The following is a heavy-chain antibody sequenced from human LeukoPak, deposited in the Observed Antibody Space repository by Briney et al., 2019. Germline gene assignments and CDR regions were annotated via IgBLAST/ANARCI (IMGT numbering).Heavy chain of an antibody. D-gene: IGHD2-2*01. CDR2: ISVHNGKT. J-gene: IGHJ4*02. V-gene: IGHV1-18*04. CDR3: ARELTSSSD. CDR1: GYIFTNYG. Sequence: ASVKVSCKASGYIFTNYGITWVRQAPGQGLEWMGWISVHNGKTNFAQKFRGRVSMTTDTSTNTAYMEVRSLTSDDTAVYYCARELTSSSDWGQGTLVTVSS.